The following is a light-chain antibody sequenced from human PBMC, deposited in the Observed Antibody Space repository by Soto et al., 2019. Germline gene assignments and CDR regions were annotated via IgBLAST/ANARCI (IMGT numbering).Light chain of an antibody. CDR1: QSVSSY. CDR3: LQRRSWPLT. Sequence: EIVLTQSPATLSLSPGERATLSCRASQSVSSYLAWYQQKPGQAPRLLIYDTSNRATGIPARFSGSGSGTDFTLTISRLEPEDFAVYYCLQRRSWPLTFGGGTKVELK. CDR2: DTS. J-gene: IGKJ4*01. V-gene: IGKV3-11*01.